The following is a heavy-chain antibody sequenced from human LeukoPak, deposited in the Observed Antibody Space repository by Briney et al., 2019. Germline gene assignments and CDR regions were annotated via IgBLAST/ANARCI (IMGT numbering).Heavy chain of an antibody. J-gene: IGHJ4*02. CDR1: GFAFSSYG. Sequence: GGSLRLSCAASGFAFSSYGMHWVRQAPGKGLEWVAVIWYDGSNKYYADSVKGRFTISRDNSKNTLYLQMNSLRAEDTAVYYCARGQNGWVYSSSSGEFDYWGQGTLVTVSS. CDR2: IWYDGSNK. D-gene: IGHD6-6*01. CDR3: ARGQNGWVYSSSSGEFDY. V-gene: IGHV3-33*01.